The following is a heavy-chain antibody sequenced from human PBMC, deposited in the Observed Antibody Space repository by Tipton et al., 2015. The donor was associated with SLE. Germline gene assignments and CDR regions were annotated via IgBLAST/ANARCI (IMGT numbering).Heavy chain of an antibody. CDR3: AREMVGATLDY. D-gene: IGHD1-26*01. CDR2: INHSGST. J-gene: IGHJ4*02. CDR1: GGPFSGYY. Sequence: LRLSCAVYGGPFSGYYWSWIRQPPGKGLEWIGEINHSGSTNYNPSLKSRVTISVDTSKDQFSLKLSSVTAADTAVYYCAREMVGATLDYWGQGTLVTVSS. V-gene: IGHV4-34*01.